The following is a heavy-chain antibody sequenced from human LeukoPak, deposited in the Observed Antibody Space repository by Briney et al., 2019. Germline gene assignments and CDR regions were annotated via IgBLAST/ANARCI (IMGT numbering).Heavy chain of an antibody. D-gene: IGHD6-13*01. CDR2: IKPDGSGR. V-gene: IGHV3-7*01. J-gene: IGHJ4*02. CDR3: ARDSDIAAAGSDY. CDR1: GFTFSNYW. Sequence: GGSLRLSCVASGFTFSNYWVSWVRQAPGKGLEWVANIKPDGSGRYYVDSVRGRFTISRDNAKNSLYLQMNSLRAEDTAVYYCARDSDIAAAGSDYWGQGTLVTVSS.